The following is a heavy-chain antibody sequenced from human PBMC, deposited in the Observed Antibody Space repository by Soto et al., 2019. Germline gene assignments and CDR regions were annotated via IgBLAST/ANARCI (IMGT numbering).Heavy chain of an antibody. CDR1: GFTFSTYS. D-gene: IGHD3-10*01. CDR3: AKAGLLTMVRGSPTYGMDV. J-gene: IGHJ6*02. CDR2: ISSSSSTI. Sequence: GGSLRLSCAASGFTFSTYSMNWVRQAPGKGLEWVSYISSSSSTIFYTDSVKGRFTVSRDNSKNTLYLQMNSLRAEDTAVYYCAKAGLLTMVRGSPTYGMDVWGQGTTVTVSS. V-gene: IGHV3-48*01.